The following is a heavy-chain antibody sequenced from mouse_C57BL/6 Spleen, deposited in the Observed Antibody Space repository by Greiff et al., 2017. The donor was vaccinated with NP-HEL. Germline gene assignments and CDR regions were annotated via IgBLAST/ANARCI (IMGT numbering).Heavy chain of an antibody. CDR3: AIFYDGYYGYFDY. V-gene: IGHV1-22*01. CDR1: GYTFTDYN. CDR2: INPNNGGT. J-gene: IGHJ2*01. D-gene: IGHD2-3*01. Sequence: EVQLQQSGPELVKPGASVKMSCKASGYTFTDYNMHWVKQSHGKSLEWIGYINPNNGGTSYNQKFKGKATLTVNKSSSTAYIELRSLTSEDSAVYYCAIFYDGYYGYFDYWGQGTTLTVSS.